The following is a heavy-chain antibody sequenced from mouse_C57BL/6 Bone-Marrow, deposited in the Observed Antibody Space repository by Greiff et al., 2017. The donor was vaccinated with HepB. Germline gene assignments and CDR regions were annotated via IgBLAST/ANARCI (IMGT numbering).Heavy chain of an antibody. CDR3: ARDGNYYGRDY. V-gene: IGHV5-4*01. D-gene: IGHD1-1*01. CDR1: GFTFSSYA. Sequence: EVHLVESGGGLVKPGGSLKLSCAASGFTFSSYAMSWVRQTPEKRLEWVATISDGGSYTYYPDNVKGRFTISRDNAKNNLYLQMSHLKSEDTAMYYCARDGNYYGRDYWGQGTTLTVSS. CDR2: ISDGGSYT. J-gene: IGHJ2*01.